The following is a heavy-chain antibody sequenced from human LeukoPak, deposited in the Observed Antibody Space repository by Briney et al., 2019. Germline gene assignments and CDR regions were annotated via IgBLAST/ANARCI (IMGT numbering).Heavy chain of an antibody. CDR1: GFTFSGSA. J-gene: IGHJ4*02. Sequence: GGSLRLSCAASGFTFSGSAIHWVRQASGRGLEWVGRIRSKANSYATAYAASVKGRFTISRDDSKNTAYLQMNSLKTEDTAVYYCTNDFWSGYHHDYWGQGTLVTVSS. D-gene: IGHD3-3*01. CDR2: IRSKANSYAT. CDR3: TNDFWSGYHHDY. V-gene: IGHV3-73*01.